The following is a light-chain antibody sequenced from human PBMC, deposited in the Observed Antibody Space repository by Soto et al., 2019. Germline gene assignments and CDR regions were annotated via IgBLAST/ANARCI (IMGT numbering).Light chain of an antibody. CDR1: SSDVGGYNY. J-gene: IGLJ1*01. CDR3: SSYTSSSTLEV. Sequence: QSVLTQPASVSGSPGQSITISCTGTSSDVGGYNYVSWYQQHPGKAPKLMIYEVSNRPSGVSNRFSGSKSGNTASLTISGLQAEDEADYYCSSYTSSSTLEVFGPGTKVTVL. CDR2: EVS. V-gene: IGLV2-14*01.